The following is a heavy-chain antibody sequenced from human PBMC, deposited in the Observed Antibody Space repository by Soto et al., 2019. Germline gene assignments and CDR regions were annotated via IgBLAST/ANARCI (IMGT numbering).Heavy chain of an antibody. V-gene: IGHV1-69*01. CDR1: GFTFSSYA. CDR3: ASPRRDCTNGVCHDWFDP. J-gene: IGHJ5*02. Sequence: QVQLVESGGGVVQPGRSLRLSCAASGFTFSSYAISWVRQAPGQGLEWMGGIIPIFGTANYAQKFQGRVTITADESTSTXXMELSSLRSEDTAVYYCASPRRDCTNGVCHDWFDPWGQGTLVTVSS. D-gene: IGHD2-8*01. CDR2: IIPIFGTA.